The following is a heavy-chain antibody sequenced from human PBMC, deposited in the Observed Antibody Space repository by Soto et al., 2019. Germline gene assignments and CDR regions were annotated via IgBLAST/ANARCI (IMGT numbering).Heavy chain of an antibody. CDR2: IIPIFGTA. Sequence: SVKVSCKASGGTFSSYAISWVRQAPGQGLEWMGGIIPIFGTANYAQKFQGRVTITADKSTSTAYMELSSLRSEDTAVYYCARGDTSYSSGWYGYYYGMDVWGQGNTVTV. D-gene: IGHD6-19*01. J-gene: IGHJ6*02. CDR1: GGTFSSYA. V-gene: IGHV1-69*06. CDR3: ARGDTSYSSGWYGYYYGMDV.